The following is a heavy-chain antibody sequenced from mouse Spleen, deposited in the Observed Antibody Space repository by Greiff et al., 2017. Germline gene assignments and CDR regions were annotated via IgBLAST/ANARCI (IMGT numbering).Heavy chain of an antibody. Sequence: QVQLQQPGAELVRPGTSVKLSCKASGYTFTSYWMHWVKQRPGQGLEWIGVIDPSDSYTNYNQKFKGKATLTVDTSSSTAYMQLSSLTSEDSAVYYCAIYGDYFDYWGQGTTLTVSS. V-gene: IGHV1-59*01. CDR1: GYTFTSYW. CDR3: AIYGDYFDY. D-gene: IGHD1-1*02. J-gene: IGHJ2*01. CDR2: IDPSDSYT.